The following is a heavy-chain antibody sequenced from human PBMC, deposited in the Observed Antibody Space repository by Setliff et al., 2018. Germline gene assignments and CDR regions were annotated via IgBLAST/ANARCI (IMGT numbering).Heavy chain of an antibody. CDR3: RFWSGYYKNDY. CDR2: INHSGTT. D-gene: IGHD3-3*01. Sequence: PSETLSLTCTVYGVFFSDYYWGWVRQSPGKGLDWIGEINHSGTTNYDPSLEGRISISVDTSKRQFSLKLSFVTAADMAVYYCRFWSGYYKNDYWAQGTLVTVSS. CDR1: GVFFSDYY. V-gene: IGHV4-34*01. J-gene: IGHJ4*02.